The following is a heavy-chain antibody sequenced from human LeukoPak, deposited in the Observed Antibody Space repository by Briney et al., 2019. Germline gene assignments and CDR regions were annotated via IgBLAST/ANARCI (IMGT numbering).Heavy chain of an antibody. J-gene: IGHJ4*02. CDR2: IYHSGRT. Sequence: PSETLSLTCAVSGGSISSGDYSWSWIRQPPGKGLEWIGYIYHSGRTYYNPSLKSRVTISIDRSKNQFCLKLSSVTAADTAVYYCARDLLWFGEAYFDYWGQGTLVTVSS. CDR1: GGSISSGDYS. D-gene: IGHD3-10*01. V-gene: IGHV4-30-2*01. CDR3: ARDLLWFGEAYFDY.